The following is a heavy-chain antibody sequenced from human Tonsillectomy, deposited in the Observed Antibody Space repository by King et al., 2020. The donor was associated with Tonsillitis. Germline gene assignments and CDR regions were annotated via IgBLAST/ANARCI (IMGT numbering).Heavy chain of an antibody. D-gene: IGHD3-16*01. CDR1: GGTFRSHV. CDR3: ARSDAPVDFWEGYSDGGWFDP. J-gene: IGHJ5*02. V-gene: IGHV1-69*01. CDR2: VIPIFRTA. Sequence: VQLVESGAEVKKPGSSVKVSCKVSGGTFRSHVITWVRQAPGQGLEWMGGVIPIFRTANYAQRFQGRVTMTADESTSTAYLEFSSLRSDDTAVYYCARSDAPVDFWEGYSDGGWFDPWGQGTLVTVSS.